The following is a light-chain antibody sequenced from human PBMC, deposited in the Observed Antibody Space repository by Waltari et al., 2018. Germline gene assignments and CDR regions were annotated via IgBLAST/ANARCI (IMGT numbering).Light chain of an antibody. CDR2: WAS. V-gene: IGKV4-1*01. CDR3: QQYYSIPPA. J-gene: IGKJ2*01. Sequence: DIVMTQSPDSLAVSLGERATINCKSSQSVLYSSNNENYLDWYQQKPGQPPKLLIYWASARTSGVPDRFSDSGSGTDFTLTISSLQAEDVAVYYCQQYYSIPPAFGQGTKLEIQ. CDR1: QSVLYSSNNENY.